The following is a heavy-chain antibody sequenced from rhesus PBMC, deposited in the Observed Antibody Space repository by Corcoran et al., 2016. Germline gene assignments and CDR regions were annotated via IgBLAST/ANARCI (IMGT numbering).Heavy chain of an antibody. D-gene: IGHD6-31*01. Sequence: QVQLQESGPGLVKPSETLSLTCAVSGYSISGYYWSWIRQAPGKGLEWIGYITYRGSTSYNPSLKRRVTISRGTSKTQFSLKLSSVTAADTAVYYCARDLYSSGWNNFDYWGQGVLVTVSS. V-gene: IGHV4-122*02. J-gene: IGHJ4*01. CDR3: ARDLYSSGWNNFDY. CDR1: GYSISGYY. CDR2: ITYRGST.